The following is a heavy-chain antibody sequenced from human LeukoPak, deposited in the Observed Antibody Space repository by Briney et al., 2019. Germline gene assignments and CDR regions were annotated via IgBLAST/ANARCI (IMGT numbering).Heavy chain of an antibody. CDR2: ISAYNGNT. V-gene: IGHV1-18*01. CDR1: SYTFTSYG. CDR3: ARDITMIVVAEKWFDP. J-gene: IGHJ5*02. Sequence: ASVKVSCKASSYTFTSYGISWVRQAPGQGLEWMGWISAYNGNTNYAQKLQGRVTMTTDTSTSTAYMELRSLRSDDTAVYYCARDITMIVVAEKWFDPWGQGTLVTVSS. D-gene: IGHD3-22*01.